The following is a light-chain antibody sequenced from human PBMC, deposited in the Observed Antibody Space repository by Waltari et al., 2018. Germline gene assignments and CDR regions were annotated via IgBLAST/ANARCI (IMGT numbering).Light chain of an antibody. CDR2: GAS. CDR3: QQFNSYPRT. J-gene: IGKJ1*01. CDR1: QSVSSN. Sequence: EIVMTQSPATLSVSPGEGATLSCRASQSVSSNLAWYQHKPGQAPRLLIYGASTRATGIPARFSGSGSGTEFTLTISSLQSEDFATYYCQQFNSYPRTFGQGTKVEIK. V-gene: IGKV3-15*01.